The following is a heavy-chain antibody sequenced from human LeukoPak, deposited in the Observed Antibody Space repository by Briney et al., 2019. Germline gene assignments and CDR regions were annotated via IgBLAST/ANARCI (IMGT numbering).Heavy chain of an antibody. CDR1: GFTFSDYY. V-gene: IGHV3-11*01. D-gene: IGHD3-22*01. J-gene: IGHJ6*02. CDR2: ISSSGSTI. CDR3: ARDYYDSSGYPERDYYYGMDV. Sequence: GGSLRLSCAASGFTFSDYYMSWIRQAPGKGLEWVSYISSSGSTIYYADSVKGRFTIPRDNAKNSLYLQMNSLRAEDTAVYYCARDYYDSSGYPERDYYYGMDVWGQGTTVTVSS.